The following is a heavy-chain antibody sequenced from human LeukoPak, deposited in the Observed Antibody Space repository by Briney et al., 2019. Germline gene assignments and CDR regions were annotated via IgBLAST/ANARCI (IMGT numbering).Heavy chain of an antibody. V-gene: IGHV4-34*01. CDR3: ARADPLDTAMVT. CDR1: GWSFSAYD. Sequence: SESLSLTCPVNGWSFSAYDRSWIRQPPWKGLEWIGEINHSGSTNYNPSLKSRVTISVDTSKNQFSLKLSSVTAADTAVYYCARADPLDTAMVTWGQGTLVTVSS. D-gene: IGHD5-18*01. CDR2: INHSGST. J-gene: IGHJ5*02.